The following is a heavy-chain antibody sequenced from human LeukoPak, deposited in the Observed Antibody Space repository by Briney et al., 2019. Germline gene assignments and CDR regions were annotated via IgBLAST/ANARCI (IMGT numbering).Heavy chain of an antibody. Sequence: GATVKVSCKASGYTFTGYYMHWVRQAPGQGLEWMGWINPNSGGTTYAQKFLGRVTMTRDTSISTAYMELSRLRSDDTAGYYCARSTDIVATSGADYWGQGALVTVSS. D-gene: IGHD5-12*01. CDR3: ARSTDIVATSGADY. CDR1: GYTFTGYY. CDR2: INPNSGGT. J-gene: IGHJ4*02. V-gene: IGHV1-2*02.